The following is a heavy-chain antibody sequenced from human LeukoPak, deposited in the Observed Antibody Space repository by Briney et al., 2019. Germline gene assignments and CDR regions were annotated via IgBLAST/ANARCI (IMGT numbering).Heavy chain of an antibody. D-gene: IGHD5-24*01. V-gene: IGHV4-39*07. CDR3: AREGDGYSF. J-gene: IGHJ4*02. CDR1: GGSITNSSYY. Sequence: SETLSLTCTVSGGSITNSSYYWGWIRQPPGKGLEWIGSIYYSGSTYYNPSLKSRVTISVDTSKNQFSLKLSSVTAADTAVYYCAREGDGYSFWGQGTLVTVSS. CDR2: IYYSGST.